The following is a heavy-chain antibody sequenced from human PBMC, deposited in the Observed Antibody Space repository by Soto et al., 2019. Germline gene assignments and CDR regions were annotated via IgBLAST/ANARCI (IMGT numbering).Heavy chain of an antibody. J-gene: IGHJ5*01. V-gene: IGHV4-31*03. Sequence: SETLSLPCTVPAGSINGGGCYCTWIRQHPGKGLEWFGNIYKSGTTYYNPSLEGRVSISLDMSKNQFSLIVTSVTAADSAVYYCARGRGNRCQNLFDLLSQGIRVAVSS. CDR2: IYKSGTT. CDR3: ARGRGNRCQNLFDL. D-gene: IGHD3-10*01. CDR1: AGSINGGGCY.